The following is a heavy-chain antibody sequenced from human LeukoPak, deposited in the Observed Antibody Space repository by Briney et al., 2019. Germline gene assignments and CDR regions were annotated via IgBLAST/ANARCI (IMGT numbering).Heavy chain of an antibody. J-gene: IGHJ4*02. D-gene: IGHD4-17*01. Sequence: ESGPTLVKPTQTLTLTCTFSGFSLSTSGVGVGWVRQLPGKALEWLALIYWNDDKRYSPSLKSRVTITKDTSKNQVVLTMTNMDPVDTATYYCAHRRREGTVTTGFDYWGQGTLVTVSS. CDR3: AHRRREGTVTTGFDY. V-gene: IGHV2-5*01. CDR2: IYWNDDK. CDR1: GFSLSTSGVG.